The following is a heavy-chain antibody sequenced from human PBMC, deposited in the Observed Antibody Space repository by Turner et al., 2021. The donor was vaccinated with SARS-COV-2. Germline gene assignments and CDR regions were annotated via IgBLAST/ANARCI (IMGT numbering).Heavy chain of an antibody. D-gene: IGHD3-22*01. CDR2: ISGNGDST. J-gene: IGHJ6*02. V-gene: IGHV3-23*01. Sequence: EVQLLESGGGLIQPGGSLRLSCADSGFTFSSFAISWVRQAPGKGLEWVSSISGNGDSTYYADSVKGRFTISRDNSKNTLYLQMHSLRAEDTAVYYCAKDLAAYYDSNGYYSYYYGVDVWGQGTTVTVSS. CDR3: AKDLAAYYDSNGYYSYYYGVDV. CDR1: GFTFSSFA.